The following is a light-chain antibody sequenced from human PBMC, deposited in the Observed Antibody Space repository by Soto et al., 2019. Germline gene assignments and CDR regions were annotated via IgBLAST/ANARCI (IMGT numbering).Light chain of an antibody. Sequence: DIQMTQSPSSLSASVGDTVTVTCRASQSVSGWLAWYQQKPGKAPHLLIFAASRLQSGVPSRFSASGSGTDFTLTINSLQPEDFATYICQQSYITPYTFGQGTKVDIK. J-gene: IGKJ2*01. V-gene: IGKV1-39*01. CDR2: AAS. CDR1: QSVSGW. CDR3: QQSYITPYT.